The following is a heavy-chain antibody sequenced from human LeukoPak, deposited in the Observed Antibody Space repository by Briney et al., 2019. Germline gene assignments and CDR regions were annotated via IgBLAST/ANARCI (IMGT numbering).Heavy chain of an antibody. CDR3: ATSVTRRRLDWFIDL. J-gene: IGHJ2*01. CDR1: GFTFRDYY. CDR2: ISSSAGTI. V-gene: IGHV3-11*04. Sequence: GGSLRLSCAASGFTFRDYYMSWIRQAPGKGLEWISYISSSAGTIHYVDSVKGRITISRDNAKNSLYLQMDSLRVEDTAVYYCATSVTRRRLDWFIDLWGRGALVSVSS. D-gene: IGHD4-17*01.